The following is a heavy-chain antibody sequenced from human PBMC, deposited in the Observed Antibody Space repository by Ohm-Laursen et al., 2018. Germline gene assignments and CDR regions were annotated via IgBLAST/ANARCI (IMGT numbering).Heavy chain of an antibody. D-gene: IGHD3-10*01. CDR2: ISGSGGST. Sequence: GSLRLSCSASGFTFRGYAMSWVRQAPGKGLEWVSGISGSGGSTYYADSVKGRFTISRDNSKNTLYLEMNSLRAEDTAVYYCAKGRGFGELLTFFDYWGQGTLVTVSS. V-gene: IGHV3-23*01. CDR1: GFTFRGYA. J-gene: IGHJ4*02. CDR3: AKGRGFGELLTFFDY.